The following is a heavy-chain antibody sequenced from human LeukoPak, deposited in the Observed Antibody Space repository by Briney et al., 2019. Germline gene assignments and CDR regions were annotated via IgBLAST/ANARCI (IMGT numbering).Heavy chain of an antibody. D-gene: IGHD6-6*01. CDR1: GFTFSSYA. CDR2: ISYDGSNK. CDR3: ARGAAARPGYYGMDV. V-gene: IGHV3-30-3*01. Sequence: PGGSLRLSCAASGFTFSSYAMHWVRQAPGKGLEWVAVISYDGSNKYYADSVKGRFTISGDNSKNTLYLQMNSLRAEDTAVYYCARGAAARPGYYGMDVWGQGTTVTVSS. J-gene: IGHJ6*02.